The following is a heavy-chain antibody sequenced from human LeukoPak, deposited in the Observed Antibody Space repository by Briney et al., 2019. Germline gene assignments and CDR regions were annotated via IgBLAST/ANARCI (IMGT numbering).Heavy chain of an antibody. V-gene: IGHV3-74*01. CDR3: ARDYGDYVDMAFDI. J-gene: IGHJ3*02. CDR1: GFTFSSYW. CDR2: INSDGSST. D-gene: IGHD4-17*01. Sequence: GGSLRLSCAASGFTFSSYWMHWVRQAPGKGLVWVSHINSDGSSTSYADSVKGRFTISRDNAKNTLYLQMNSLIAEDTAVYYCARDYGDYVDMAFDIWGQGTMVTVSS.